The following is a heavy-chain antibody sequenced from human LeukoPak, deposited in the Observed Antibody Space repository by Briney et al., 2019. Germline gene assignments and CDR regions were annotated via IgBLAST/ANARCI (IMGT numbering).Heavy chain of an antibody. Sequence: GGSLRLSCAASGFTVSSNYMSWVRQAPGKGLEWVSVIYSGGSTCYADSVKGRFTISRDNSKNTLYLQMNSLRAEDTAVYYCAYGSGSFPGSIFDYWGQGTLVTVSS. CDR3: AYGSGSFPGSIFDY. J-gene: IGHJ4*02. CDR1: GFTVSSNY. CDR2: IYSGGST. V-gene: IGHV3-66*01. D-gene: IGHD3-10*01.